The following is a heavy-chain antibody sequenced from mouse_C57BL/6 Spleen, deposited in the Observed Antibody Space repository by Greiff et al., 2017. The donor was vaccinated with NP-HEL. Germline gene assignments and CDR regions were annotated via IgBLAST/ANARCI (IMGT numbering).Heavy chain of an antibody. V-gene: IGHV1-59*01. Sequence: QVQLQQPGAELVRPGTSVKLSCKASGYTFTSYWMHWVKQRPGQGLEWIGVIDPSDSYTNYNQKFKGKATLTVDTSSSTAYMQLSSLTSEDSAVYYCARGIYYGGYCDYWGQGTTLTVSS. J-gene: IGHJ2*01. D-gene: IGHD2-1*01. CDR3: ARGIYYGGYCDY. CDR1: GYTFTSYW. CDR2: IDPSDSYT.